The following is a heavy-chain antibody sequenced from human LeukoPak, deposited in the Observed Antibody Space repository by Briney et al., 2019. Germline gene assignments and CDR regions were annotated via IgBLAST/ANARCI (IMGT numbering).Heavy chain of an antibody. CDR1: AYSISSGYY. J-gene: IGHJ6*03. CDR2: IYHSGST. D-gene: IGHD3-3*01. Sequence: SETLSLTCSVSAYSISSGYYWGWIRQPPGKGLEWVGSIYHSGSTYYNPSLESRVTISVDTSKNQFSLKLSSVTAADTAVYYCARAVGTDFWSGYYPGDYYYYYMDVWGKGTTVTVSS. V-gene: IGHV4-38-2*02. CDR3: ARAVGTDFWSGYYPGDYYYYYMDV.